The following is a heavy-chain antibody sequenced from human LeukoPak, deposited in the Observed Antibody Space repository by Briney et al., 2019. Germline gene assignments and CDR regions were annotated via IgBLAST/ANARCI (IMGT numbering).Heavy chain of an antibody. CDR3: AKGLTYYYDSSGHYYEGPGAFDI. CDR1: GFTFSSYA. CDR2: ISGSGGSN. Sequence: GGSLRLSCAASGFTFSSYAMSWVRQAPGKGLEWVSAISGSGGSNYSADSVKGRFTISRDNSKNTLYLQMNSLRAEDTAVYYCAKGLTYYYDSSGHYYEGPGAFDIWGQGTMVTVSS. J-gene: IGHJ3*02. D-gene: IGHD3-22*01. V-gene: IGHV3-23*01.